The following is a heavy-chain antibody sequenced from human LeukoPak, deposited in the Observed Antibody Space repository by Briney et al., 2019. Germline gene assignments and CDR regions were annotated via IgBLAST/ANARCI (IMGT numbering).Heavy chain of an antibody. CDR1: GFTFSRYS. D-gene: IGHD4-17*01. Sequence: GGPLRLSCAASGFTFSRYSMNWVRQAPGKGLEWVSYISSSSTIYYADSVKGRFTISRDNAKNSLYLQMDSLRAEDTAVYYCARGTYGDYSFDYWGQGTLVTVSS. CDR3: ARGTYGDYSFDY. CDR2: ISSSSTI. V-gene: IGHV3-48*01. J-gene: IGHJ4*02.